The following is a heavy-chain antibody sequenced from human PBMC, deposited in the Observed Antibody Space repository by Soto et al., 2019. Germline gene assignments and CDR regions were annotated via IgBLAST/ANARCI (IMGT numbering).Heavy chain of an antibody. CDR3: AREPVGPDYAMDV. V-gene: IGHV3-33*01. Sequence: QMQLVESGGGVVQPGTSLRLSCAASGFDFSSYGMHWVRQTPGKGLEWVAVLGFDGGGRYYADPVKGRFTISRDNSKKMLYLQMDSLRAEDTALYYCAREPVGPDYAMDVWGQGTTVTVSS. CDR2: LGFDGGGR. D-gene: IGHD1-26*01. CDR1: GFDFSSYG. J-gene: IGHJ6*02.